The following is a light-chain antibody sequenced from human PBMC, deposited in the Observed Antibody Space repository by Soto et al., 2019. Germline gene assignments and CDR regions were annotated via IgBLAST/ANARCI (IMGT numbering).Light chain of an antibody. J-gene: IGKJ1*01. V-gene: IGKV3-20*01. CDR2: AAS. CDR1: QNVRNNY. CDR3: QQYGRSPWT. Sequence: EIVLTQSPGTLSLSPGERATLSCRASQNVRNNYLAWYQHKPGQAPRLLIYAASSRATGIPHRFSGSGSGADFTLSISTREPEDSAVYYCQQYGRSPWTFGQGTKVEIK.